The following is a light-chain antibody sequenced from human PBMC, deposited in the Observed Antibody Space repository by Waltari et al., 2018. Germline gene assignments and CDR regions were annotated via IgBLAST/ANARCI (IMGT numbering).Light chain of an antibody. Sequence: DIQMTQSPSTLSASVGDRVTITCRASQSIRSWLAWYQQKPGKAPKLLIYGRSSLQSGVPSRFSGSGSGTEFTLTISSLQPDDFAIYYCQQYKTYPHTFGQGTRLEIK. V-gene: IGKV1-5*03. J-gene: IGKJ2*01. CDR3: QQYKTYPHT. CDR1: QSIRSW. CDR2: GRS.